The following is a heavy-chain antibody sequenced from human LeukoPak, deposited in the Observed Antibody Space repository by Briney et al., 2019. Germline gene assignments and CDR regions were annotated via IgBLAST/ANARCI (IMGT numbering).Heavy chain of an antibody. Sequence: SETLSLTCIVSGDSISSYFWSWIRQPPGKGLEWIGYIYYTGSTNYNPSLKSRVTISVDTSRNQFSLKLSSVTAADTAVYYCARLGRVDYWGQGTLVTVSS. J-gene: IGHJ4*02. CDR2: IYYTGST. CDR3: ARLGRVDY. D-gene: IGHD5-24*01. CDR1: GDSISSYF. V-gene: IGHV4-59*12.